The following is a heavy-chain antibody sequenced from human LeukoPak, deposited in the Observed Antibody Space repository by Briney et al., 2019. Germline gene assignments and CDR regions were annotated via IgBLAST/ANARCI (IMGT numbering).Heavy chain of an antibody. J-gene: IGHJ4*02. CDR1: GYTFTNYG. Sequence: ASVKVSCKASGYTFTNYGINWVRQAPGQGLEWMGWISAYNGNTNYAQKLQGRVTMTTDTSTSTAYMELRSLRSDDTAVYYCARDQADDGGLRYFDWLLKHWGQGTLVTVSS. CDR3: ARDQADDGGLRYFDWLLKH. D-gene: IGHD3-9*01. CDR2: ISAYNGNT. V-gene: IGHV1-18*01.